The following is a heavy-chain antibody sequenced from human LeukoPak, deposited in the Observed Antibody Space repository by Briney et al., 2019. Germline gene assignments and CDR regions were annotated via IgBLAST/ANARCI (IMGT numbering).Heavy chain of an antibody. CDR3: AKPLMTTVTVFDY. V-gene: IGHV3-30*18. J-gene: IGHJ4*02. CDR2: ISYDGSNK. Sequence: GGSLRLSCAASGFTFSSYGVHWVRQAPGKGLEWVAVISYDGSNKYYADSVKGRFTISRDNSKNTLYLQMNSLRAEDTAVYYCAKPLMTTVTVFDYWGQGTLVTVSS. D-gene: IGHD4-17*01. CDR1: GFTFSSYG.